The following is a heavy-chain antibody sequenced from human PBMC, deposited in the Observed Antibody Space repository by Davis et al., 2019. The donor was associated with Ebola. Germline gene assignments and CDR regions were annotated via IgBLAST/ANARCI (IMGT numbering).Heavy chain of an antibody. Sequence: AASVKVSCKASGGTFSSYAISWVRQAPGQGLEWMGRIIPILGIANYAQKFQGRVTITADKSTSTAYMELSSLRSEDTAVYYCAREGYCSSTSYLYWFDPWGQGTLVTVSS. CDR1: GGTFSSYA. CDR3: AREGYCSSTSYLYWFDP. V-gene: IGHV1-69*04. D-gene: IGHD2-2*01. CDR2: IIPILGIA. J-gene: IGHJ5*02.